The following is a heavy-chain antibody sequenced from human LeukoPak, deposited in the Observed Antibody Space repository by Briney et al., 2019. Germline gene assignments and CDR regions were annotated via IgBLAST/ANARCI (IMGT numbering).Heavy chain of an antibody. D-gene: IGHD5-24*01. V-gene: IGHV4-59*01. CDR3: ARGGPDGYNSY. J-gene: IGHJ4*02. CDR1: GGSISSYY. CDR2: IYHSGST. Sequence: PSETLSLTCTVSGGSISSYYWSWIRQPPGKGLEWIGYIYHSGSTNYNPSLKSRVTISVDTSKNQFSLKLSSVTAADTAVYYWARGGPDGYNSYWGQGTLVTVSS.